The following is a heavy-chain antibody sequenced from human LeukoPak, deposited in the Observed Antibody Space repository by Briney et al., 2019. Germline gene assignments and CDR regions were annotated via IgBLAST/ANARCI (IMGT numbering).Heavy chain of an antibody. Sequence: QSGGSLRLSCAASGFTFSSYAMSWVRQAPGKGLEWVSAISGSGGSTYYAGSVKGRFTISRDNSKNTLYLQMNSLRAEDTAVYYCAKSQQVRPYYYYGMDVWGKGTTVTVSS. CDR2: ISGSGGST. D-gene: IGHD3-10*01. J-gene: IGHJ6*04. CDR3: AKSQQVRPYYYYGMDV. CDR1: GFTFSSYA. V-gene: IGHV3-23*01.